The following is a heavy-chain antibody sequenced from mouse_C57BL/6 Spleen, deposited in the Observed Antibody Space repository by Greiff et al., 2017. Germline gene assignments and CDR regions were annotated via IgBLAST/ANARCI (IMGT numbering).Heavy chain of an antibody. CDR3: ARNPTRAD. Sequence: QVHVKQSGAELARPGASVKMSCKASGYTFTSYTMDWVKQRPGQGLEWIGYINPSSGYTKYNQKFKDKATLTADKSSSTAYMQLSSLTSEYSAVYNCARNPTRADWGQGTLVTVSA. V-gene: IGHV1-4*01. CDR2: INPSSGYT. J-gene: IGHJ3*01. CDR1: GYTFTSYT.